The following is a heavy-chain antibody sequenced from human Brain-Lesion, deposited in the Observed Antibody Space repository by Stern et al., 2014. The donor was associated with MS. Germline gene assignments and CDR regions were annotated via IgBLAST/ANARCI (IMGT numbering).Heavy chain of an antibody. CDR1: GGSVGSGSYD. CDR2: IYTTGST. CDR3: ARDKEDTNMAFRYFDN. D-gene: IGHD5-18*01. V-gene: IGHV4-61*02. J-gene: IGHJ4*02. Sequence: VQLQESGPGLVKPSQTLSLTCTVSGGSVGSGSYDWSWIRQPAGKGLEWIGRIYTTGSTYYNPSLKRRVSISIETSQNQLSLNLPSGTAADTAVYYCARDKEDTNMAFRYFDNWGQGTLVTVSS.